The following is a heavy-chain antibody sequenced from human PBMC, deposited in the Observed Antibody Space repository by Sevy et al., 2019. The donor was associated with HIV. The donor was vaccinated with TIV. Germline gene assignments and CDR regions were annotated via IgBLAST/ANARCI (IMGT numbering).Heavy chain of an antibody. V-gene: IGHV1-24*01. D-gene: IGHD3-22*01. J-gene: IGHJ4*02. CDR1: GYTLSKLP. CDR2: FDPEDGET. Sequence: ASVKVSCKVSGYTLSKLPMHWVRQAPGKGLEWMGGFDPEDGETIYAQKFQGRVIMTEDTSSDTAYMELSSLKSEDTAVFYCAITKDYYDSSGCPFDYWGQGTLVTVSS. CDR3: AITKDYYDSSGCPFDY.